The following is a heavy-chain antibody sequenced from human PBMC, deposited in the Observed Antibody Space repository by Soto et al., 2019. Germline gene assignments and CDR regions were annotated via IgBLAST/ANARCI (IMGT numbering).Heavy chain of an antibody. CDR3: ARDREPDGIWTFDS. J-gene: IGHJ4*02. CDR2: SYSSGGT. D-gene: IGHD3-9*01. Sequence: PGGSLRLSCAASGFTLARYTMGWVGQAPGKGLEWVAESYSSGGTEYSDSVKGRFSISRDNSRDMVFLQMNSLRVEDTALYYCARDREPDGIWTFDSWGQGMLVTVSS. V-gene: IGHV3-23*01. CDR1: GFTLARYT.